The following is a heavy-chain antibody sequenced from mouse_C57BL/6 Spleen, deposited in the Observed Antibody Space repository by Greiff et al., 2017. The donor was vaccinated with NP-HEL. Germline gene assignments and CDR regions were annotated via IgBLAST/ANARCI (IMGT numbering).Heavy chain of an antibody. CDR2: ISNGCGST. V-gene: IGHV5-12*01. CDR1: GFTFSDYY. D-gene: IGHD2-4*01. Sequence: EVHLVESGGGLVQPGGSLKLSCAASGFTFSDYYMYWVRQTPEKRLEWVAYISNGCGSTYYPDTVKGRFTISRDNAKNTLYLQMSRLKSEDTAMYYCARKGDYDYGPAWFAYWGQVTLVTVSA. J-gene: IGHJ3*01. CDR3: ARKGDYDYGPAWFAY.